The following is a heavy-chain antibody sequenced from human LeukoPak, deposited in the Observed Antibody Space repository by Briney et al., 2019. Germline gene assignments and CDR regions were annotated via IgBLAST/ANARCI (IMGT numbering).Heavy chain of an antibody. J-gene: IGHJ5*02. Sequence: ASVKVSCKASGYTFTSYYMHWVRQAPGQGLEWMGIINPNGGGTSYAQKFQGRVTMTRDMSTSTVYMELSSLRSDDTAVYYCAREEMNYDFCSASPVLWFDPWGQGTLVTVSS. CDR2: INPNGGGT. CDR3: AREEMNYDFCSASPVLWFDP. V-gene: IGHV1-46*01. CDR1: GYTFTSYY. D-gene: IGHD3-3*01.